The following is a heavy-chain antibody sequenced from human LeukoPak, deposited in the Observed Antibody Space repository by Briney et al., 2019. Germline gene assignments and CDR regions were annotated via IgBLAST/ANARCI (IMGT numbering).Heavy chain of an antibody. CDR3: AELGITMIGGV. CDR1: GFMFSTYE. J-gene: IGHJ6*04. D-gene: IGHD3-10*02. V-gene: IGHV3-48*03. Sequence: GGSLRLSCAASGFMFSTYEMNWVRQAPGKGLEWLSYISYNGRSIYYADSVKGRFTISRDNAKNSLYLQMNSLRAEDTAVYYCAELGITMIGGVWGKGTTVTISS. CDR2: ISYNGRSI.